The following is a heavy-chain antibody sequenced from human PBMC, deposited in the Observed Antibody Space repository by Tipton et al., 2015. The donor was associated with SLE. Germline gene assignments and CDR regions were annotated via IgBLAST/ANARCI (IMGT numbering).Heavy chain of an antibody. CDR2: ISAYNGNT. CDR3: ARDRAPSPVAGFPFDI. CDR1: GGTFSSYA. Sequence: QVQLVQSGAEVKKPGSSVKVSCKASGGTFSSYAISWVRQAPGQGLEWMGWISAYNGNTNYAQKLQGRVTMTTDTSTSTAYMELRSLRSDDTAVYYCARDRAPSPVAGFPFDIWGQGTMVTVSS. D-gene: IGHD6-19*01. J-gene: IGHJ3*02. V-gene: IGHV1-18*01.